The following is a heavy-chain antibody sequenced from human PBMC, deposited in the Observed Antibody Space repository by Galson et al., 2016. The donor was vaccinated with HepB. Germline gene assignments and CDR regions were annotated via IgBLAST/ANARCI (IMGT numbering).Heavy chain of an antibody. Sequence: SVKVSCKASGYNFIDYGITWVRQAPGQGLEWMGWISVYAGNRNFAQKFQGSVTLITDTSTSTAYMELRSLRSDDTAVYYCARYSNPFFDSWGQGTLVVVSS. CDR2: ISVYAGNR. CDR3: ARYSNPFFDS. D-gene: IGHD4-11*01. V-gene: IGHV1-18*01. CDR1: GYNFIDYG. J-gene: IGHJ4*02.